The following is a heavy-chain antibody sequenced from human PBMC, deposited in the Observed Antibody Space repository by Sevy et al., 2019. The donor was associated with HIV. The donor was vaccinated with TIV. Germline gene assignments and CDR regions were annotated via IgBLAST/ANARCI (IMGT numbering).Heavy chain of an antibody. CDR1: ADTFSSYA. Sequence: ASVKVSCKASADTFSSYAINWMRQAPGQGLEWMGGIIPSFGTTKYGQRFQGRVTITAVESTSTAYMELSSLRSEDSAVFYCARGGIGDYSKYFEYWGQGTLLTVSS. D-gene: IGHD4-4*01. CDR3: ARGGIGDYSKYFEY. CDR2: IIPSFGTT. V-gene: IGHV1-69*13. J-gene: IGHJ4*02.